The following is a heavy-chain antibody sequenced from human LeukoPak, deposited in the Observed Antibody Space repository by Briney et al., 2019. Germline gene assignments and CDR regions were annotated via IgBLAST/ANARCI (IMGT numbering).Heavy chain of an antibody. J-gene: IGHJ4*02. V-gene: IGHV3-30*04. CDR1: GFTFSSYA. Sequence: GGSLRLSCAASGFTFSSYAMHWVRQAPGKGLEWVAVISYDGSNKYYADSVKGRFTISRDNSKNTLYLQMNSLRAEDTAVCYCARDTIVVVVAAPDYWGQGTLVTVSS. D-gene: IGHD2-15*01. CDR2: ISYDGSNK. CDR3: ARDTIVVVVAAPDY.